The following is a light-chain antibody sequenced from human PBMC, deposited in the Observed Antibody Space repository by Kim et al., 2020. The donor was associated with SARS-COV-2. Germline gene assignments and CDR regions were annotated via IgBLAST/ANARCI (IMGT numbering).Light chain of an antibody. CDR1: SSNIGAGYD. V-gene: IGLV1-40*01. CDR2: GNS. J-gene: IGLJ1*01. CDR3: QSYDSSLSGYV. Sequence: RVTSSCTGSSSNIGAGYDVHWYQQLPGTAPKHLIYGNSNRPSGVPDRLSGSKSGTSASLAITGLQAEDEADYYCQSYDSSLSGYVFGTGTKVTVL.